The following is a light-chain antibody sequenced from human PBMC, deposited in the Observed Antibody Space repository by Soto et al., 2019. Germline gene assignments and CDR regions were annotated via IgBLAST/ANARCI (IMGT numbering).Light chain of an antibody. CDR2: DAS. Sequence: DRVNITCRASQSISSWLAWYQQKPGKAPKLLIYDASSLESGVPSRFSGSGSGTEFTLTISSLQPDDFATYYCQQYNSYPLTFGGGTKVDIK. CDR1: QSISSW. V-gene: IGKV1-5*01. CDR3: QQYNSYPLT. J-gene: IGKJ4*01.